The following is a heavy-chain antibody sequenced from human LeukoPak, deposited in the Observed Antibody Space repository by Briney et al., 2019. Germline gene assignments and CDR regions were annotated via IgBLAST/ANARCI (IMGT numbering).Heavy chain of an antibody. J-gene: IGHJ6*02. CDR2: ISNSGAST. Sequence: GGSLRLSCAPSGFSFISHAMSWVRQAPGKGLDWVSSISNSGASTYYAESVKGRFIISRDNSKDTVFLQMTNLRADDTAVYYCANLSPRRLRSDYDSFFLDVWGQGTTVTVSS. D-gene: IGHD6-25*01. CDR3: ANLSPRRLRSDYDSFFLDV. V-gene: IGHV3-23*01. CDR1: GFSFISHA.